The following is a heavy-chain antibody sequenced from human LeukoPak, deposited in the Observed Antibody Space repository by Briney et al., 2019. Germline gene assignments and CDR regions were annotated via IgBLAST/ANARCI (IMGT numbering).Heavy chain of an antibody. CDR1: GYTLTELS. CDR3: ATDMSVAVAGRFDS. J-gene: IGHJ4*02. V-gene: IGHV1-24*01. D-gene: IGHD6-19*01. CDR2: FDPEDGET. Sequence: ASVKVSCKVSGYTLTELSMHWVRQAPGKGLEWMGGFDPEDGETVYAQKFEGRVTMTEDTSTDTAYMEMSSLRSEDTAVYYCATDMSVAVAGRFDSWGQGTLVTVSS.